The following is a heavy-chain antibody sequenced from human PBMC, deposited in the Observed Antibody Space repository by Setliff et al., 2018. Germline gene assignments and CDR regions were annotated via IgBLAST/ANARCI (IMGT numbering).Heavy chain of an antibody. CDR3: ARTDLRYQTDY. CDR2: IYYSGST. Sequence: PSETLSLTCTVSGGSISSHYWSWIRQPPGKGLEWIGSIYYSGSTNYNPSLKSRVTISVDTSKNQFSLKLSSVTAADTAVYYCARTDLRYQTDYWGQGTLVTVS. V-gene: IGHV4-59*11. CDR1: GGSISSHY. D-gene: IGHD2-2*01. J-gene: IGHJ4*02.